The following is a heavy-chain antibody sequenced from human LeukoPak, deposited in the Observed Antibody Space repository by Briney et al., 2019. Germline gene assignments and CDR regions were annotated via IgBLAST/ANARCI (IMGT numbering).Heavy chain of an antibody. CDR1: GGSFSGYY. D-gene: IGHD6-13*01. CDR2: INHSGST. V-gene: IGHV4-34*01. Sequence: SETLSLTCAVYGGSFSGYYWSWIRQPPKKGLEWIGEINHSGSTNYNPSLKSRVTISVDTSKNQFSLKVRSVTAADTAVYYCARADGSSWYVFDYWGQGTLVSVSS. J-gene: IGHJ4*02. CDR3: ARADGSSWYVFDY.